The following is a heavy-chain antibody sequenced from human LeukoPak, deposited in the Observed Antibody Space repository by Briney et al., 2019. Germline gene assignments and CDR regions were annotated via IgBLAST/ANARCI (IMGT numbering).Heavy chain of an antibody. CDR1: GYTFTGYY. Sequence: ASVKVPCKASGYTFTGYYMHWVRQAPGQGLEWMGWINPNSGGTNYAQKFQGRVTMTRDTSISTAYMELSRLRSDDTAVYYCASGYGRYCSSTSCGRFDPWGQGTLVTVSS. J-gene: IGHJ5*02. V-gene: IGHV1-2*02. CDR3: ASGYGRYCSSTSCGRFDP. D-gene: IGHD2-2*01. CDR2: INPNSGGT.